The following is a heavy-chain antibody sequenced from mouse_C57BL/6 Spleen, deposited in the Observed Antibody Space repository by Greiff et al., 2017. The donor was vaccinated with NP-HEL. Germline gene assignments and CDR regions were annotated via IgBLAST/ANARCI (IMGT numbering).Heavy chain of an antibody. CDR3: ARIWDVGFAY. CDR2: INPNNGGT. Sequence: EVKLQQSGPELVKPGASVKISCKASGYTFTDYYMNWVKQSHGKSLEWIGDINPNNGGTSYNQKFKGKATLTVDKSSSTAYMELRSLTSEDSAVYYCARIWDVGFAYWGQGTLVTVSA. J-gene: IGHJ3*01. CDR1: GYTFTDYY. D-gene: IGHD4-1*01. V-gene: IGHV1-26*01.